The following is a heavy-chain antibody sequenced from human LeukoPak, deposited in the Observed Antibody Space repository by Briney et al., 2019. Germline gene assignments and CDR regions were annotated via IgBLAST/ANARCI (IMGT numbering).Heavy chain of an antibody. CDR1: GFTFNTYA. CDR2: ISSRGDIT. D-gene: IGHD2-21*01. V-gene: IGHV3-23*01. Sequence: GGSLRLSCVASGFTFNTYAMSWVRQRPGQGPEWVSMISSRGDITDYAESVKDRFTISRDNAKRTVYLQLESPRGEDTAMYYCAKDPRAMGRYFFDDWGQGTLVTVSS. J-gene: IGHJ4*01. CDR3: AKDPRAMGRYFFDD.